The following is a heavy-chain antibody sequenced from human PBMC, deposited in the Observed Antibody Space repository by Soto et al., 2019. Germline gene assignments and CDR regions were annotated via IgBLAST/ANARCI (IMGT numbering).Heavy chain of an antibody. J-gene: IGHJ3*02. CDR1: GFTFSSYG. CDR2: ISYDGGNK. CDR3: AKDARDDTSGYYFYDDAFDI. Sequence: QVQLVESGGGVVQPGRSLSLSCAASGFTFSSYGMHWVRQAPGKGLEWVAVISYDGGNKYYADSVKGRFTISRDDSKNTLYLQMNSLRVEDTAVYYCAKDARDDTSGYYFYDDAFDIWGQGTKVTVSS. V-gene: IGHV3-30*18. D-gene: IGHD3-22*01.